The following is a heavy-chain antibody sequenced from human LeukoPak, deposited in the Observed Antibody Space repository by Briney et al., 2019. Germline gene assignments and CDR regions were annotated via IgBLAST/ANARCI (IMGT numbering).Heavy chain of an antibody. V-gene: IGHV3-33*01. J-gene: IGHJ4*02. CDR3: ARERQYSYGCFDY. Sequence: PGGSLRLSCAASGFTFSSYGIHWVRQAPGKGLEWVAVIWYDESNNEYAYSVKGRFTISRDNSKNTLYQQMNSLTAEDTAVYYCARERQYSYGCFDYWGQGTLVSVHS. D-gene: IGHD5-18*01. CDR2: IWYDESNN. CDR1: GFTFSSYG.